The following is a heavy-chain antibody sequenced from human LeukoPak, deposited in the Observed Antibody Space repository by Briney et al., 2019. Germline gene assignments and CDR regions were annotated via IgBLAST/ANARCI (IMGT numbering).Heavy chain of an antibody. CDR3: LRDRRDGYIA. CDR1: GFSFSGNY. V-gene: IGHV3-53*01. D-gene: IGHD5-24*01. Sequence: GGSLRLSCAASGFSFSGNYMSWVRQAPGKGLEWGSVIYSGGSTFYSDSVKGRFTISRDNSNNILYLQMNSLRDEDTAIYYCLRDRRDGYIAWGQGTLVTVSS. J-gene: IGHJ5*02. CDR2: IYSGGST.